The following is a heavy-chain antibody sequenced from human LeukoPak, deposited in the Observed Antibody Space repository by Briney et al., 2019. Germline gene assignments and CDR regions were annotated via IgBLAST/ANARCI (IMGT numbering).Heavy chain of an antibody. J-gene: IGHJ4*02. CDR2: ITSSSSYI. V-gene: IGHV3-21*01. Sequence: GGSLRLSCAASGFTFSTYNMNWVRHAPGKGLEWISSITSSSSYIYYADSVKGRFTISRDNAKNSLYLQMNSLRAEDTAVYYCAKDRAGYYGSGNSGVDYWGQGTLVTVSS. CDR1: GFTFSTYN. D-gene: IGHD3-10*01. CDR3: AKDRAGYYGSGNSGVDY.